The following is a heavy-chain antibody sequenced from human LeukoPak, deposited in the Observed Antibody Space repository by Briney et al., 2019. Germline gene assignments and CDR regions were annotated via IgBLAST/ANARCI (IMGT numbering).Heavy chain of an antibody. J-gene: IGHJ4*02. V-gene: IGHV1-8*01. CDR1: GYTFTSYD. D-gene: IGHD1-26*01. Sequence: ASVKVSCKASGYTFTSYDINWVRPATGQGLEWMGWMNPNSGNTGYAQKFQGRVTMTRNTSISTAYMEPSSLRSEDTAVYYCARVGTVELLDYFDYWGRGPLVTVSA. CDR3: ARVGTVELLDYFDY. CDR2: MNPNSGNT.